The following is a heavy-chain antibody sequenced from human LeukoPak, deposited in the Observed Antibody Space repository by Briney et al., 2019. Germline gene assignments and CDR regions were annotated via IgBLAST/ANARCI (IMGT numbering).Heavy chain of an antibody. V-gene: IGHV4-59*01. Sequence: PSETLSLTCTVSGGSISSYYWSWIRQPPGKGLEWIGYIYYSGSTNYNPSLKSRVTISVDTSKNQFSLKLSSVTAADTAVYYCARDEAGNIDPWAREPWSPSPQ. CDR1: GGSISSYY. CDR2: IYYSGST. J-gene: IGHJ5*02. D-gene: IGHD6-19*01. CDR3: ARDEAGNIDP.